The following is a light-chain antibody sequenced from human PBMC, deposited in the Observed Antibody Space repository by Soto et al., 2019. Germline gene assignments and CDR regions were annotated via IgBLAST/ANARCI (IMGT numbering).Light chain of an antibody. V-gene: IGKV3-11*01. CDR3: QQRSNWSPPFT. CDR1: HSVGIY. CDR2: DAF. J-gene: IGKJ3*01. Sequence: LTQSPAARSLSPGERATLSWRASHSVGIYLAWYQQKPGQAPRLLIYDAFQRATGIPARFSGSGSGTDFTLTISSLEPEDSAVYYCQQRSNWSPPFTFGPGTKVDIK.